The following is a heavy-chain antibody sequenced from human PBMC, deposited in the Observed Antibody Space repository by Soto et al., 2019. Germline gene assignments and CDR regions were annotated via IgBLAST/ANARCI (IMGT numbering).Heavy chain of an antibody. Sequence: GGSLRLSCAASGFTFSSYGMHWVRQAPGKGLEWVAVIWYDGSNKYYADSVKGRFTISRDNSKNTLYLQMNSLRAEDTAVYYCARLGTDDYGDYYFDYWGQGTLVTVSS. CDR1: GFTFSSYG. V-gene: IGHV3-33*01. D-gene: IGHD4-17*01. CDR3: ARLGTDDYGDYYFDY. J-gene: IGHJ4*02. CDR2: IWYDGSNK.